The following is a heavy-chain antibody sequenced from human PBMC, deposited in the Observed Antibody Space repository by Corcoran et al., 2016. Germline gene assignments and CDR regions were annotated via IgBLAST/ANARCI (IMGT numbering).Heavy chain of an antibody. CDR2: IKQDGSEK. V-gene: IGHV3-7*01. J-gene: IGHJ6*02. D-gene: IGHD3-10*01. Sequence: EVQLVESGGGLVQPGGSLRLSCAASGFTFSSYWMSWVRQAPGKGLEWVANIKQDGSEKYYVDSVKGRFTISRDNAKNSLYLQMNSLRAEDTAVYYCARDGSYYYGSGTMGSYYYYCMDVWGQGTTVTVSS. CDR3: ARDGSYYYGSGTMGSYYYYCMDV. CDR1: GFTFSSYW.